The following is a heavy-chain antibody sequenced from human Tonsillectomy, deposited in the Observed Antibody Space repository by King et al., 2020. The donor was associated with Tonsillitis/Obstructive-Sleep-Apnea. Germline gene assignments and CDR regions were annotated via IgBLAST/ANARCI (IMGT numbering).Heavy chain of an antibody. CDR3: ARDSMSHYYDSRGYYTFNS. J-gene: IGHJ4*02. CDR2: ISAHNGHT. D-gene: IGHD3-22*01. V-gene: IGHV1-18*01. CDR1: GYTFTNYG. Sequence: QLVQSGAEVKKPGASVKVSCKASGYTFTNYGISWVRQAPGQGLEWMAWISAHNGHTNYAQKLQGRVTMTTDTSTSTAYMELRSLRSDDTAVYYCARDSMSHYYDSRGYYTFNSWGQGTLVTVSA.